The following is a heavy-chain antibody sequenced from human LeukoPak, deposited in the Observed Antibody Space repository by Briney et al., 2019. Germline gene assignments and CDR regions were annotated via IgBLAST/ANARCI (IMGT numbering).Heavy chain of an antibody. CDR3: AITTDYGEFDY. CDR1: GFTFSDYY. D-gene: IGHD4-17*01. V-gene: IGHV3-11*01. Sequence: GGSLRLSCAASGFTFSDYYMSWIRQAPGKGLEWVSYISSSGSTIYCADSVKGRFTISRDNAKNSLYLQMNSLRAEDTAMYYCAITTDYGEFDYWGQGTLVTVSS. CDR2: ISSSGSTI. J-gene: IGHJ4*02.